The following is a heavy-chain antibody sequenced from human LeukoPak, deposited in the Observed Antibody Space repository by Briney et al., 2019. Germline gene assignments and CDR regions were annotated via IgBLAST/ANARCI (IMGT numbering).Heavy chain of an antibody. J-gene: IGHJ4*02. CDR2: ITSAGENT. Sequence: GGSLRLXCAASEFTFSIYAMSWVRQAPGKGLEWVSSITSAGENTFYTGSVKGRFTISRDNSRNTLYLQMNSLRAEDTAIHYCAKDRPNYYGSNGHYYRRDGDYWGQGTLVTVSS. CDR3: AKDRPNYYGSNGHYYRRDGDY. V-gene: IGHV3-23*01. D-gene: IGHD3-22*01. CDR1: EFTFSIYA.